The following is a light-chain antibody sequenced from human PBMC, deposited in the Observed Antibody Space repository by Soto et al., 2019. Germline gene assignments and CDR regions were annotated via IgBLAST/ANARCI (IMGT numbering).Light chain of an antibody. CDR2: GNS. V-gene: IGLV1-40*01. CDR1: SSNIGAGYD. Sequence: QLVLTQPPSVSGAPGQRVTISCTGSSSNIGAGYDVHWYQQLPGTAPKLLIYGNSNRPSGVPDRFSGSKSGTSASLAITELQAEDEADYYCQSYDSSLSAVFGGGTQLTVL. J-gene: IGLJ7*01. CDR3: QSYDSSLSAV.